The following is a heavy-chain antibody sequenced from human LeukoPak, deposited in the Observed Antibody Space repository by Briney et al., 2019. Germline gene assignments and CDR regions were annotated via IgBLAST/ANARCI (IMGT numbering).Heavy chain of an antibody. V-gene: IGHV3-30*18. D-gene: IGHD1-26*01. Sequence: GGSLRLSCAASGFTFSSYGMHWVRQAPGRGLEWVAVISHDRRNQYYADSVKGRFTISRDNSKDTLYLQMNSLRVEDTAVYFCAKDHSGTYSYYFDYWGQGTLVTVSS. CDR2: ISHDRRNQ. CDR3: AKDHSGTYSYYFDY. CDR1: GFTFSSYG. J-gene: IGHJ4*02.